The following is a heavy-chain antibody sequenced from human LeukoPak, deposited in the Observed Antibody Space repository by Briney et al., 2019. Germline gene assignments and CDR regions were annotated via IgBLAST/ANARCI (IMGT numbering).Heavy chain of an antibody. V-gene: IGHV3-23*01. CDR3: AKDTYYYDSSGPYRNWFDT. D-gene: IGHD3-22*01. Sequence: PGGSLRLSCAASGFTFSSYAMSWVRQAPGKGLEWVSAISGSGGSTYYADSVKGRFTISRDNSKNTLYLQMNSLRAEDTAVYYCAKDTYYYDSSGPYRNWFDTWGQGTLVTVSS. J-gene: IGHJ5*02. CDR1: GFTFSSYA. CDR2: ISGSGGST.